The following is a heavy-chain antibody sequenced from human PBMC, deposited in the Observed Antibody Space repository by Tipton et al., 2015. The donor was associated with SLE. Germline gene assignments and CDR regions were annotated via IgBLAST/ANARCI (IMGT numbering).Heavy chain of an antibody. D-gene: IGHD1-26*01. V-gene: IGHV3-23*01. Sequence: SLSLSCAASGFTFSSYAMSWVRQAPGKGLEWVSAISGSGGTPYYADSVKGRFTISRDNSKNTLYLQMNSLRPEDTAVYYCVKEKGAVYYDGMDVGGQGTTVTVPS. J-gene: IGHJ6*02. CDR1: GFTFSSYA. CDR3: VKEKGAVYYDGMDV. CDR2: ISGSGGTP.